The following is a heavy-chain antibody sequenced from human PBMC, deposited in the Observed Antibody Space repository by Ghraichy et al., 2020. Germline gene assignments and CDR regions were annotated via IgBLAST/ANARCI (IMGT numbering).Heavy chain of an antibody. J-gene: IGHJ6*02. CDR3: ARDITYYYGSGSYYYYGMDV. Sequence: ETLSLTCTVSGGSISSYYWSWIRQPPGKGLEWVANIKQDGSEKYYVDSVKGRFTISRDNAKNSLYLQMNSLRAEDTAVYYCARDITYYYGSGSYYYYGMDVWGQGTTVTVSS. CDR2: IKQDGSEK. CDR1: GGSISSYY. D-gene: IGHD3-10*01. V-gene: IGHV3-7*03.